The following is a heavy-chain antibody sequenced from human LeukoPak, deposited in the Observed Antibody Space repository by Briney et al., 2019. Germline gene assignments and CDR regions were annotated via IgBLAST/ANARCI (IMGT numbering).Heavy chain of an antibody. CDR1: GFTFSSYA. V-gene: IGHV3-23*01. Sequence: GGSLRLSCAASGFTFSSYAMSWVRQAPGKGLEWVSAIGGGGGTTYYADSVKGRFTISRDNSKNTLYLQMNSLRAEDTAVYYCAKDRSPSSSWDFDYWGQGTLVTVSS. J-gene: IGHJ4*02. CDR2: IGGGGGTT. D-gene: IGHD6-13*01. CDR3: AKDRSPSSSWDFDY.